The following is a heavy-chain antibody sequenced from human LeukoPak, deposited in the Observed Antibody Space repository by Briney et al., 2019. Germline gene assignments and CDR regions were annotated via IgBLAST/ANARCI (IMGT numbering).Heavy chain of an antibody. CDR3: ARAPTSYYYFDY. CDR2: IWYDGSNK. Sequence: GGSLRLSCAASGFTFSSYGMHWVRQAPGKGLEWVAVIWYDGSNKYYADSVKGRFTISRDNSKNTLYLQMNSLRAEDTAVYYCARAPTSYYYFDYWGQGTLVTVSS. D-gene: IGHD1-26*01. CDR1: GFTFSSYG. J-gene: IGHJ4*02. V-gene: IGHV3-33*01.